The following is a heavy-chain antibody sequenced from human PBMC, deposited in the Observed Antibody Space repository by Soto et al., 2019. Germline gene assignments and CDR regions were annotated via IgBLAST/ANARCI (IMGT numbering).Heavy chain of an antibody. CDR3: AREGSSSSGNWFDP. CDR2: IWYDGSNK. J-gene: IGHJ5*02. CDR1: GFTFSSYG. D-gene: IGHD6-6*01. V-gene: IGHV3-33*01. Sequence: QVQLVESGGGVVQPGRSLRLSCAASGFTFSSYGMHWVRQAPGKGLEWVAVIWYDGSNKYYADSVKGRFTISRDNSKNTLYLQMNSLRAEDTAVYYCAREGSSSSGNWFDPWGQGTLVTVSS.